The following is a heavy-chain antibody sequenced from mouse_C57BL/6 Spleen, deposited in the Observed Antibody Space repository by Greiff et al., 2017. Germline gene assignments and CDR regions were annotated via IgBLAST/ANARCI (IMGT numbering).Heavy chain of an antibody. CDR3: ASGSSLDY. D-gene: IGHD1-1*01. CDR1: GYAFSSSW. J-gene: IGHJ2*01. V-gene: IGHV1-82*01. Sequence: QVQLQQSGPELVKPGASVKISCKASGYAFSSSWMNWVKQRPGKGLEWIGRIYPGDGDTNYNGKFKGKATLTAEKSSSTAYMQLSSLTSEDSAVYFCASGSSLDYWGQGTTRTVSS. CDR2: IYPGDGDT.